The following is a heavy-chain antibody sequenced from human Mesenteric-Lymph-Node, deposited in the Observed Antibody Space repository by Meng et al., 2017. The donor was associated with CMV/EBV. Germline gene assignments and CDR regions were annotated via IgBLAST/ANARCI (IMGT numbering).Heavy chain of an antibody. D-gene: IGHD3-10*01. J-gene: IGHJ4*02. Sequence: GGSLRLSCAASGFTFSSYWMSWVRQAPGKGLEWVANIKQDGSEKNYVDSVKGRFTISRDYAKNSLYLQMNSLRAEDTAVYYCALMVRGVLTPGGDFDYWGLGTLVTVSS. CDR3: ALMVRGVLTPGGDFDY. V-gene: IGHV3-7*01. CDR1: GFTFSSYW. CDR2: IKQDGSEK.